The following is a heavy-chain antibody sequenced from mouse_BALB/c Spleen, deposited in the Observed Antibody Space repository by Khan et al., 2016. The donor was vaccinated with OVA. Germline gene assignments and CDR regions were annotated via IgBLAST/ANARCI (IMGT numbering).Heavy chain of an antibody. Sequence: VKLQESGAELARPGASVKMSCKASGYTFTSYTIHWIKKRPGQGLEWIGYINPSNGYTNYNQKFKDKATLTTNKSSTTAYLQLSSLTSDDSAVYMCVRDGAYHRNDGWFAYWGQGTLVTVSA. CDR3: VRDGAYHRNDGWFAY. CDR1: GYTFTSYT. V-gene: IGHV1-4*01. CDR2: INPSNGYT. D-gene: IGHD2-14*01. J-gene: IGHJ3*01.